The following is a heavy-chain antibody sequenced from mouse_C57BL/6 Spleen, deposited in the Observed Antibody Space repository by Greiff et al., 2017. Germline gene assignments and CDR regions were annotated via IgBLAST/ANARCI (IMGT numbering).Heavy chain of an antibody. CDR3: ARQGDYGSSYYFDY. CDR2: ISTGGGST. Sequence: DVHLVESGGGLVQPGGSLKLSCAASGFTFSDYYMYWVRQTPEKRLEWVAYISTGGGSTYYPDTVKGRFTISRDNAKNTLYPQMSRLKSEDTDMYYCARQGDYGSSYYFDYWGQGPTLTVSS. CDR1: GFTFSDYY. D-gene: IGHD1-1*01. V-gene: IGHV5-12*01. J-gene: IGHJ2*01.